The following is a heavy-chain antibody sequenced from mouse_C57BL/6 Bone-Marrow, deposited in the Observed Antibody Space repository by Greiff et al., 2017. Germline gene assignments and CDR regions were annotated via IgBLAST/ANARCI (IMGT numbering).Heavy chain of an antibody. D-gene: IGHD1-1*01. CDR1: GFTFSSYG. CDR3: ARHGPVPFTTVVAPDY. CDR2: ISSGGSYT. J-gene: IGHJ2*01. V-gene: IGHV5-6*01. Sequence: EVKVVESGGDLVKPGGSLKLSCAASGFTFSSYGMSWVRQTPDKRLEWVATISSGGSYTYYPDSVKGRFTISRDNAKNTLYLQMSSLKSEDTAMYYCARHGPVPFTTVVAPDYWGQGTTLTVSS.